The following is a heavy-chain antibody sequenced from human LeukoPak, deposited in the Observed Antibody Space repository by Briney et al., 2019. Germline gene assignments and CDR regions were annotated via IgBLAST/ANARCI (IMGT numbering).Heavy chain of an antibody. CDR3: ARVRDGSGSYCDY. J-gene: IGHJ4*02. V-gene: IGHV4-4*02. CDR2: IYYSGST. Sequence: SETLSLTCTVSGGALISSNWWSWVRQPPGKGLEWIGEIYYSGSTNYNPSLKSRITISVDKSKNHSSLKLTSVTAADTAVYYCARVRDGSGSYCDYWGQGTLVTVSS. CDR1: GGALISSNW. D-gene: IGHD3-10*01.